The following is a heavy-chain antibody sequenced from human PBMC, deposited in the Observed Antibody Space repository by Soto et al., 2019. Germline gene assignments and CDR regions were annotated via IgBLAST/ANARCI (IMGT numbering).Heavy chain of an antibody. CDR3: ASDTVTTDWGYYYYMDV. D-gene: IGHD4-4*01. Sequence: GGSLRLSCAASGFTFSSYWMHWVRQAPGKGLVWVSRINSDGSSTSYADSVKGRFTISRDNAKNTLYLQMNSLRAEDTAVYYCASDTVTTDWGYYYYMDVWGKGTTVTVSS. CDR1: GFTFSSYW. CDR2: INSDGSST. V-gene: IGHV3-74*01. J-gene: IGHJ6*03.